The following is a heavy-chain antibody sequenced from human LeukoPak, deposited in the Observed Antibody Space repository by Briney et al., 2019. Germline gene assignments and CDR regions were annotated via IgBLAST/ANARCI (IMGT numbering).Heavy chain of an antibody. Sequence: TSETLSLTCTLCGGSISSYYWSWIRQPPGKGLEWIGYIYYSGSTNYNPSLKSRVTISVDTSKNQFSLKLSSVTAADTAVYYCARGYCSSTSCYYYYYYYMDVWGKGTTVTVSS. D-gene: IGHD2-2*01. CDR2: IYYSGST. V-gene: IGHV4-59*01. CDR3: ARGYCSSTSCYYYYYYYMDV. CDR1: GGSISSYY. J-gene: IGHJ6*03.